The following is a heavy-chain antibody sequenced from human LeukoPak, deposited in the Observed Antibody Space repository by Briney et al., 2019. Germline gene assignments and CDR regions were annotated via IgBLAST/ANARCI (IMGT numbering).Heavy chain of an antibody. D-gene: IGHD2-15*01. CDR2: ISTYNGNT. V-gene: IGHV1-18*01. CDR1: GYTFTTYA. Sequence: ASVKVSCKASGYTFTTYAISWVRQAPGQGLEWMGWISTYNGNTNYAQKFQGRVTLTTDTSTSTAYMDLRRLRSDDTAVYHCARVTLGSWYFDLWGRGTLVTVSS. J-gene: IGHJ2*01. CDR3: ARVTLGSWYFDL.